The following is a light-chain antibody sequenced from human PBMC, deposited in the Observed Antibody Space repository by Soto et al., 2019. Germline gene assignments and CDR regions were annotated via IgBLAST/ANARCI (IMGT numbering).Light chain of an antibody. CDR3: QQDGSLSWT. J-gene: IGKJ1*01. Sequence: DIVMTQSAGNVSLSPRKRASLSFKSSQNVDSNYLAWYQQKPGQAPRIINFGASGRATGIPDRFSGSGSGTDFTLTISRLEPEDFAVYYCQQDGSLSWTFGQGTKVDI. CDR1: QNVDSNY. CDR2: GAS. V-gene: IGKV3-20*01.